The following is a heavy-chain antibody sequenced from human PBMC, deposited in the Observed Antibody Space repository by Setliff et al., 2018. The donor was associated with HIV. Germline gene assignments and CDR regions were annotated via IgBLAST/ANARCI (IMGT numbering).Heavy chain of an antibody. D-gene: IGHD3-10*01. CDR1: GGSFNDYY. CDR3: ARDRRGTMVRGVTSPLDY. V-gene: IGHV4-34*01. CDR2: IDHSGST. Sequence: SETLSLTCAVYGGSFNDYYWTWIRQPPGKGLEWIGEIDHSGSTKYHASLKSRVTISVDTSKNQFSLKLSSVTAADTAVYYCARDRRGTMVRGVTSPLDYWGQGTLVTVSS. J-gene: IGHJ4*02.